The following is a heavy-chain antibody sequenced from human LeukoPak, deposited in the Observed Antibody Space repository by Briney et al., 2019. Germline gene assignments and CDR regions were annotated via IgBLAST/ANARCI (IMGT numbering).Heavy chain of an antibody. CDR2: IKQDGSEK. V-gene: IGHV3-7*01. CDR1: GFTFSIYW. Sequence: GGSLRLSCAASGFTFSIYWMSWVRQAPGKGREWVANIKQDGSEKYYVDSVKGRFTISRDNAKNSLYLQMNSLRAEDTAVYYCAELGITMIGGVWGKGTTVTISS. CDR3: AELGITMIGGV. J-gene: IGHJ6*04. D-gene: IGHD3-10*02.